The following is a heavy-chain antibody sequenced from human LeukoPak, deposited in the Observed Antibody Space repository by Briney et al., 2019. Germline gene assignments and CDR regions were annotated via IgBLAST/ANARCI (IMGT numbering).Heavy chain of an antibody. V-gene: IGHV4-4*09. CDR3: ARHGPSHYYDYHINV. CDR1: GGSISYYY. CDR2: IYTSGST. Sequence: PSETLSLTCTVSGGSISYYYWSWIRQPPRKGLEWIGYIYTSGSTKYNPSLNSRVTISVDTSKNQFSLKLSSVTAADTAVYYCARHGPSHYYDYHINVWGKGTTVTVSS. J-gene: IGHJ6*03.